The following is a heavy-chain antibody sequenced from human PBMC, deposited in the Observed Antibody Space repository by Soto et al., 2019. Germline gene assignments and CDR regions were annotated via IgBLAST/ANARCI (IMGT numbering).Heavy chain of an antibody. CDR1: GGSFRGYF. J-gene: IGHJ4*01. V-gene: IGHV4-34*01. CDR2: INDSGNT. Sequence: KPSETLSLTCAVSGGSFRGYFWSWIRQSPAKGLEWIGEINDSGNTYYNPSFKSRLTISVDTSTSQISLRLTSVTAADSAVYYCQGGDFWGHGTRVTVSS. D-gene: IGHD3-16*01. CDR3: QGGDF.